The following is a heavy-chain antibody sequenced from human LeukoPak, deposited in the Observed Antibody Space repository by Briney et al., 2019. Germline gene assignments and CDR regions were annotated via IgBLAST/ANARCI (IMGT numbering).Heavy chain of an antibody. D-gene: IGHD5-24*01. CDR2: IHYSRST. V-gene: IGHV4-39*07. CDR3: ARERGRDGYNYPFDY. CDR1: GGSITSSSYY. Sequence: SETLSLTCTVSGGSITSSSYYWGWIRQPPGKGLEWIGTIHYSRSTYHNPSLKGRVTISVDTSENQFSLKLSSVTAADTAVYYCARERGRDGYNYPFDYWGQGTLVTVSS. J-gene: IGHJ4*02.